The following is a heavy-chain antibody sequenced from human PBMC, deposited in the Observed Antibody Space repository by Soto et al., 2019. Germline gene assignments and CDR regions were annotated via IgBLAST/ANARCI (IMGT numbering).Heavy chain of an antibody. CDR2: ISSSSSYI. D-gene: IGHD2-2*01. Sequence: PGVPLRLSFAASAFTFSSYAMTWVRPAPGKGLEWVSSISSSSSYIYYADSAKGRFTIPRDNAKNSLYLQMNSLRAEDTAVYYCARGCSSTSCHPPYYYYYYGMDVWGQGNKVTVS. V-gene: IGHV3-21*01. CDR3: ARGCSSTSCHPPYYYYYYGMDV. CDR1: AFTFSSYA. J-gene: IGHJ6*02.